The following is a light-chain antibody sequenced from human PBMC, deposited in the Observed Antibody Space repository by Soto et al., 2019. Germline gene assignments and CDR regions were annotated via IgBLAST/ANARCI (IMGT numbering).Light chain of an antibody. J-gene: IGKJ4*01. CDR2: KAS. V-gene: IGKV1-5*03. CDR1: QSIGAS. Sequence: DIQMTQSPSTLYASVGDRVTITCRASQSIGASLAWLQQKPGKAPNLLIYKASSLESGVPSRFSGSGSGTEFTLASSALQPDDVATYYCQQYNSSPLTFGGGTKVELK. CDR3: QQYNSSPLT.